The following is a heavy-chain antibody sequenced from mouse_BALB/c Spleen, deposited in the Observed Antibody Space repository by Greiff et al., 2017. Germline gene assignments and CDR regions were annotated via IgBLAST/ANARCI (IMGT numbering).Heavy chain of an antibody. V-gene: IGHV3-2*02. D-gene: IGHD2-1*01. Sequence: VQLKESGPGLVKPSQSLSLTCTVTGYSITSDYAWNWIRQFPGNKLEWMGYISYSGSTSYNPSLKSRISITRDTSKNQFFLQLNSVTTEDTATYYCARPIYYGLGGFAYWGQGTLVTVSA. CDR2: ISYSGST. CDR3: ARPIYYGLGGFAY. J-gene: IGHJ3*01. CDR1: GYSITSDYA.